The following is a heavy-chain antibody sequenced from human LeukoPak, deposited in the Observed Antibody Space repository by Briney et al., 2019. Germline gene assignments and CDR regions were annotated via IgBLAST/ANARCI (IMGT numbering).Heavy chain of an antibody. CDR2: INPNSGGT. V-gene: IGHV1-2*02. D-gene: IGHD1-26*01. J-gene: IGHJ4*02. CDR3: ARGYTLVGDSVGSFDY. Sequence: ASVKVSCKASGYTFTGYYMHWVRQAPGQGLEWMGWINPNSGGTNYAQKFQGRVTMTRDTSISTAYMELSRLRSDDTAVYYCARGYTLVGDSVGSFDYWGQGTLVTVSS. CDR1: GYTFTGYY.